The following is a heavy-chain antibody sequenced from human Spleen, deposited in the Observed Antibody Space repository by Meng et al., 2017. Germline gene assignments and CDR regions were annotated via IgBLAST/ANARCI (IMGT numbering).Heavy chain of an antibody. CDR3: TRGAAGYSGLIDY. J-gene: IGHJ4*02. CDR1: GFTLGDYV. D-gene: IGHD5-18*01. V-gene: IGHV3-49*03. Sequence: GESLKISCTTSGFTLGDYVVSWFRQAPGRGLEWVGFIRSKAYGGTTEYAASVRVRFTISRDDSKSIAYLQMDSLKTEDTAVYYCTRGAAGYSGLIDYWGQGTRVTGSS. CDR2: IRSKAYGGTT.